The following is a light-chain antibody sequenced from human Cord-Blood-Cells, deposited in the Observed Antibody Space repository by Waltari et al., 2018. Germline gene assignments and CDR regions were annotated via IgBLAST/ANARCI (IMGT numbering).Light chain of an antibody. V-gene: IGLV3-1*01. CDR2: QDS. Sequence: SYELTQPPSVSVSPGQTASITRSGDKLGDKYACWYQQKPGQSPVLVIYQDSKRPSGIPERFSGSNSGNTATLTISGTQAMDEADYYCQAWDSSTVVFGTGTKVTVL. J-gene: IGLJ1*01. CDR1: KLGDKY. CDR3: QAWDSSTVV.